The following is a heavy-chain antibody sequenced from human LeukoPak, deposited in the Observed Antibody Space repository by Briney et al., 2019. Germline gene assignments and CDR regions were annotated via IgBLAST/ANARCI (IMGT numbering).Heavy chain of an antibody. V-gene: IGHV3-23*01. CDR1: GFTFSSYA. CDR3: ANFGDLVLGIDY. J-gene: IGHJ4*02. CDR2: ISGCGGST. D-gene: IGHD3-10*01. Sequence: GGSLRLSCAASGFTFSSYAMSWVRQAPGKGLEWVSAISGCGGSTHYADSVKGRFTISRDNSKNTLYLQMNSLRAEDTAVYYCANFGDLVLGIDYWGQGTLVTVSS.